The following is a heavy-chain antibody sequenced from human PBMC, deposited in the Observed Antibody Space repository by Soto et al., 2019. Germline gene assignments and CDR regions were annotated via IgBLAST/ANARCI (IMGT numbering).Heavy chain of an antibody. V-gene: IGHV1-46*01. Sequence: QVQLMQSGAEVKKPGASVKVSCKASGDTFSDYYIHWVRQAPGQGLEWMGTVNPSGGHTTYSQHCMGRVTTTRDTSTRTRHVELTSLTSGDTAVYYGARGGHVVVVTAALDYWGQGTLVTVSS. CDR1: GDTFSDYY. CDR3: ARGGHVVVVTAALDY. D-gene: IGHD2-21*02. CDR2: VNPSGGHT. J-gene: IGHJ4*02.